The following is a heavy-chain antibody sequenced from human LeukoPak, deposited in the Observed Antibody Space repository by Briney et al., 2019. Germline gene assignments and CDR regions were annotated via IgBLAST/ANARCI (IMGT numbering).Heavy chain of an antibody. CDR1: GGTFSSYA. Sequence: SVKVSCKASGGTFSSYAISWVRQAPGQGLEWMGGIIPIFGTANYAQKFQGRVTITTDESTSTAYMELSSLRSEDTAVYYCARGFTAMTSNWFDPWGQGTLVTVSS. CDR3: ARGFTAMTSNWFDP. J-gene: IGHJ5*02. D-gene: IGHD5-18*01. V-gene: IGHV1-69*05. CDR2: IIPIFGTA.